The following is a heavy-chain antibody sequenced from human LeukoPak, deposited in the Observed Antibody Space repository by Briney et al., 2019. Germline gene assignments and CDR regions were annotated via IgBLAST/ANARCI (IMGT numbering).Heavy chain of an antibody. CDR1: GFIFSDSA. V-gene: IGHV3-73*01. CDR2: IRSKANSYAT. D-gene: IGHD3-3*01. CDR3: SSPAHDFDFWSGYYSY. J-gene: IGHJ4*02. Sequence: GGSLKLSCAASGFIFSDSAMHWVRQAAGKGLEWVGRIRSKANSYATAYAASVKGRFIISRDDSSNTAYLQMDSLQIDDTAVYYCSSPAHDFDFWSGYYSYWNQGTMVAVSS.